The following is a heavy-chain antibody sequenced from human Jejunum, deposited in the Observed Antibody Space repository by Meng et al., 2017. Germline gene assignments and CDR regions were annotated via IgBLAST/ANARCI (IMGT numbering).Heavy chain of an antibody. Sequence: GGSLRLSCTASGFTFDNAWMTWVRQAPGKGLEWVGRIRSKADSEIPEYVAPVKGRFTISRDDSKDTLYLQMNSLETEDTAVCYCTTGPRYQLDFDYWGQGTLVTVSS. CDR3: TTGPRYQLDFDY. D-gene: IGHD2-2*01. CDR1: GFTFDNAW. CDR2: IRSKADSEIP. V-gene: IGHV3-15*01. J-gene: IGHJ4*02.